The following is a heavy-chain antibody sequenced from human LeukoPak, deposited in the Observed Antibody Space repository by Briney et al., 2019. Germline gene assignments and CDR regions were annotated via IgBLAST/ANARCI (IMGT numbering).Heavy chain of an antibody. J-gene: IGHJ4*02. D-gene: IGHD3-10*01. CDR3: ARVWSTVHGSLKP. Sequence: ASETLSLTCTVSGGSNSSSSYYWGWIRQPPGKGLEWIGSIYYSGSTYYNPSLKSRVTISVDTSKNQFSLKLSSVTAADTAVYYCARVWSTVHGSLKPWGQGTLVTVSS. V-gene: IGHV4-39*07. CDR2: IYYSGST. CDR1: GGSNSSSSYY.